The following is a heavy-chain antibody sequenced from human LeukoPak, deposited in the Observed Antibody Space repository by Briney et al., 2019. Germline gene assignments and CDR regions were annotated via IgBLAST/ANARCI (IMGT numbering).Heavy chain of an antibody. J-gene: IGHJ4*02. V-gene: IGHV1-2*02. Sequence: ASVKVSCKASGYTFTGHYIHWVRQAPGQGLEWMGWIHPNSGGTNSAQKFQGRVTMTTDTSINTAYMELSSLKSDDTAMYYCARDVGYCSGGSCYPSCVDYWGQGTLVTVSS. CDR2: IHPNSGGT. CDR3: ARDVGYCSGGSCYPSCVDY. D-gene: IGHD2-15*01. CDR1: GYTFTGHY.